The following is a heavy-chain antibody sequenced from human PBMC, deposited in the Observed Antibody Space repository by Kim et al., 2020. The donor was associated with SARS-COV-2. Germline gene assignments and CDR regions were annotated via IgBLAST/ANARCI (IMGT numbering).Heavy chain of an antibody. CDR2: IKSKTDSGAS. Sequence: GGSLRLSCAASGFTFSNSGMHWVRQAPGKGLEWVGRIKSKTDSGASAYAAPGKGSFSISRDDSKHTLYMHMNSLKTEDTAVYSNTTDSGTASSFGRYYY. J-gene: IGHJ6*01. CDR1: GFTFSNSG. V-gene: IGHV3-15*07. CDR3: TTDSGTASSFGRYYY. D-gene: IGHD3-10*01.